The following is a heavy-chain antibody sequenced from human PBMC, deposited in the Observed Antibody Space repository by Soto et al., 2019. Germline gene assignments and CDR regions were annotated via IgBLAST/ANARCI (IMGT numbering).Heavy chain of an antibody. D-gene: IGHD3-22*01. V-gene: IGHV3-23*01. CDR3: AKEAPGYSDTSGYYPYAYSFDY. J-gene: IGHJ4*02. CDR2: ISGSGGST. CDR1: GFTFSSYA. Sequence: GGSLRLSCAASGFTFSSYAMSWVRQAPGKGLEWVSAISGSGGSTYYADSVKGRFTISRDNSKNTLYLQMNSLRAEDTAVYYCAKEAPGYSDTSGYYPYAYSFDYWGQGTLVTVSS.